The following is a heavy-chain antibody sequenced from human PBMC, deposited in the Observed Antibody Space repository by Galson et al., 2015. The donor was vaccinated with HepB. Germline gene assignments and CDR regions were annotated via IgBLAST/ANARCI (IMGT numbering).Heavy chain of an antibody. CDR1: GFTFSDYY. D-gene: IGHD1-26*01. CDR3: ARGEDESVGATNQYHFDY. J-gene: IGHJ4*02. CDR2: ISSSSCYT. Sequence: SLRLSCAASGFTFSDYYMSWIRQAPGRGLEWVSYISSSSCYTNYADSVKGRFTISRDNAKNSLYLQMNSLRAEDTAVYYCARGEDESVGATNQYHFDYWGQGTLVTVSS. V-gene: IGHV3-11*06.